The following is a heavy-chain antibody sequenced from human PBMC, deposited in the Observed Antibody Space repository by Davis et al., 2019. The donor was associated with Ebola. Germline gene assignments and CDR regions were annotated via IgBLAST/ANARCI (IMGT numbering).Heavy chain of an antibody. CDR3: ASPSKGYFDY. V-gene: IGHV3-30*03. CDR1: GFTFSSYS. J-gene: IGHJ4*02. CDR2: ISYDGSNK. Sequence: GESLKISCAASGFTFSSYSMNWVRQAPGKGLEWVAVISYDGSNKYYADSVKGRFTISRDNSKNTLYLQMNSLRAEDTAVYYCASPSKGYFDYWGQGTLVTVSS.